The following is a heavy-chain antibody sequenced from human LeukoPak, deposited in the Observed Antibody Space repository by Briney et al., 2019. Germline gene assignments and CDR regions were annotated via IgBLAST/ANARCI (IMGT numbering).Heavy chain of an antibody. CDR3: AKDYYDSSGHLDY. J-gene: IGHJ4*02. V-gene: IGHV3-30*18. D-gene: IGHD3-22*01. CDR2: ISYDGSNK. CDR1: GFTFSSYG. Sequence: GRPLRLSCAASGFTFSSYGMHWVRQAPGKGLEWVAVISYDGSNKYYADSVKGRFTISRDNSKNTLYLQMNSLRAEDTAVYYCAKDYYDSSGHLDYWGQGTLVTVSS.